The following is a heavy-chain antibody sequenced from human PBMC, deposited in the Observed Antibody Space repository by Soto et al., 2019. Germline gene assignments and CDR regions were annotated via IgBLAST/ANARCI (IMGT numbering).Heavy chain of an antibody. D-gene: IGHD1-1*01. CDR2: INVNSGDT. J-gene: IGHJ4*02. V-gene: IGHV1-2*02. Sequence: ASVKVSCKASGYIFTDYYLHWLRQAPGQGLEWMGWINVNSGDTNYAQKFQGRVTMTRDTSIRTAYMELIRLRSDDTAVYYCTRDLVIIATGTTDFWGQGTLVTVSS. CDR1: GYIFTDYY. CDR3: TRDLVIIATGTTDF.